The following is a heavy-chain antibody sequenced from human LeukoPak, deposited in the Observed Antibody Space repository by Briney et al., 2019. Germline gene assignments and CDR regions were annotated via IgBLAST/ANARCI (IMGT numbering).Heavy chain of an antibody. CDR3: ATTPPGDGYNYGSW. V-gene: IGHV3-33*01. CDR2: IWYDGSNN. J-gene: IGHJ4*02. D-gene: IGHD5-24*01. CDR1: GFTFSNHG. Sequence: PGGSLRLSCAASGFTFSNHGMHWVRQAPGKGLEWVAVIWYDGSNNYYGDSVKGRITISRDNSKSTVYLQMNSLRAEDTAVYYCATTPPGDGYNYGSWWGQGTLVTVSS.